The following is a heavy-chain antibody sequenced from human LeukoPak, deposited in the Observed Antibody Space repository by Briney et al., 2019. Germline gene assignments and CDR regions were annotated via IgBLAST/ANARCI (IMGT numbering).Heavy chain of an antibody. Sequence: GGSLRLSCAASGFTFSSYAMSWVRQAPGKRLEWVSAISGSGGSTYYADSVKGRFTISRDNAKNSLYLQMNSLRAEDTAVYYCAKDRSAYCGGDCYSDYWGQGTLVTVSS. V-gene: IGHV3-23*01. CDR2: ISGSGGST. CDR3: AKDRSAYCGGDCYSDY. J-gene: IGHJ4*02. CDR1: GFTFSSYA. D-gene: IGHD2-21*02.